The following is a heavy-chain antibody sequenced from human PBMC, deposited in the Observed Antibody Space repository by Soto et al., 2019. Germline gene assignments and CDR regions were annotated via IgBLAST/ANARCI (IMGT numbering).Heavy chain of an antibody. V-gene: IGHV4-4*02. CDR2: IYHSGST. CDR3: ARALIVVFGYYGMDV. Sequence: SETLSLTCAVSGGSISSSNGWSWVRQPPGKGLEWIGEIYHSGSTNYNPSLKSRVTISVDKSKNQFSLKLSSVTAADTAVYYCARALIVVFGYYGMDVWGQGTTVTVSS. CDR1: GGSISSSNG. J-gene: IGHJ6*02. D-gene: IGHD2-21*01.